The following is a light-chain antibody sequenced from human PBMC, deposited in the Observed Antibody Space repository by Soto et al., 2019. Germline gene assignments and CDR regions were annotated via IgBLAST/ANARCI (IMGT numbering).Light chain of an antibody. V-gene: IGKV3-20*01. CDR3: QQYGSSPRT. CDR2: GAS. CDR1: QSVSSSY. Sequence: EIVLTQSPGILSLSPGERATLSCRASQSVSSSYLAWYQQKPGQAPRLLIYGASSRATGIPDRFSGSGSGTDFTLTISRLEPEEFAVYYCQQYGSSPRTFGQGTKVDIK. J-gene: IGKJ1*01.